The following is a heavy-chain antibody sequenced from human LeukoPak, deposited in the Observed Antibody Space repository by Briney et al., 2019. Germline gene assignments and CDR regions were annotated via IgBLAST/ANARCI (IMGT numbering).Heavy chain of an antibody. CDR3: AKDIRGGIAVAGSDY. CDR1: GFTFDDYA. D-gene: IGHD6-19*01. CDR2: ITWNSVGI. J-gene: IGHJ4*02. V-gene: IGHV3-9*01. Sequence: GGSLRLSCAASGFTFDDYAMHWVRQAPGKGLEWVSGITWNSVGIGYADSVKGRFTISRDNAKNSLYLQMNSLRAEDTALYYCAKDIRGGIAVAGSDYWGQGTLVTVSS.